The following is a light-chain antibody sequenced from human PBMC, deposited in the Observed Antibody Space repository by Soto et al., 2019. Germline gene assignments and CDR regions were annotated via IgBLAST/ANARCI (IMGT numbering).Light chain of an antibody. CDR2: GAS. V-gene: IGKV3-20*01. J-gene: IGKJ3*01. CDR1: QSVSSSY. Sequence: EIVFTQSPVTLSLSPGEGATLSCRASQSVSSSYLAWYQQKPGQAPRLLIYGASSRATGIPDRFSGSGSGTDFTLTISRLEPEDFAVYYCQQYGSSLFTFGPGTKVDI. CDR3: QQYGSSLFT.